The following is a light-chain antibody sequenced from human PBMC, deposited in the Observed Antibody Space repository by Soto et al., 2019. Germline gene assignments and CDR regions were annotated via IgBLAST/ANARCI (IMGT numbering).Light chain of an antibody. V-gene: IGLV1-40*01. J-gene: IGLJ2*01. CDR3: QSYDSSLSRVV. Sequence: QSVLTQPPSVSGAPGQRVTISCTGSSPNDEVKWYQHLPGTAPKLLIFGNTNRPSGVPGRFSGSKSGTSASLAITGLQPEDEAVYYCQSYDSSLSRVVFGGGTKLTVL. CDR2: GNT. CDR1: SPNDE.